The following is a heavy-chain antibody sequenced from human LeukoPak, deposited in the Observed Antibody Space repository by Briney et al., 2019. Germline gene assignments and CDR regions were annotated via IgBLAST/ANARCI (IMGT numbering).Heavy chain of an antibody. J-gene: IGHJ3*02. Sequence: SETLSLTSTVSGGSISSYYWSWIRQPPGKGLEWIGYIYYSGSTNYNPSLKSRVTISVDTSKNQFSLKLSSVTAADTAVYYCARSFTHYYGSGSYPDAFDIWGQGTMVTVSS. V-gene: IGHV4-59*01. CDR1: GGSISSYY. CDR2: IYYSGST. D-gene: IGHD3-10*01. CDR3: ARSFTHYYGSGSYPDAFDI.